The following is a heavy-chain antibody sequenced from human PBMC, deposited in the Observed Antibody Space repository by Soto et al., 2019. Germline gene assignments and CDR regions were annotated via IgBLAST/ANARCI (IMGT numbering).Heavy chain of an antibody. V-gene: IGHV4-61*01. CDR3: ARARITMVREVIKYNMDV. J-gene: IGHJ6*02. Sequence: SETLSLTCSVSGGSISSGYYYWSWIRQPPGKGLEWIGNIYNSGSTHSNPSLQSRVTISVDTSKNQFSLKLSSVTAADTGIYYCARARITMVREVIKYNMDVWGQGTTVTVSS. CDR1: GGSISSGYYY. D-gene: IGHD3-10*01. CDR2: IYNSGST.